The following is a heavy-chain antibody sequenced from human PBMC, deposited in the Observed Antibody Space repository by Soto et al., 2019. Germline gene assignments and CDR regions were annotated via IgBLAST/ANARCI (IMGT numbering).Heavy chain of an antibody. CDR2: ISISGSYI. Sequence: GGSMRLSCAASGFTFSSYSMNWVRQAPGKGLEWVSSISISGSYIHYADSVKGRFTISRDNAKKSLYLQMNSLRAEDTAVYYCARVYSTTYYYFDYWGQGTLVTVS. CDR1: GFTFSSYS. CDR3: ARVYSTTYYYFDY. V-gene: IGHV3-21*01. J-gene: IGHJ4*02. D-gene: IGHD2-2*01.